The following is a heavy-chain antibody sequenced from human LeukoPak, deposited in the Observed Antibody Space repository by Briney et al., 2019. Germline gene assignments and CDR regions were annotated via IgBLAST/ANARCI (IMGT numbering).Heavy chain of an antibody. CDR1: GGTFSSYG. CDR3: AKDLAVAGTDLDY. V-gene: IGHV3-30*18. D-gene: IGHD6-19*01. Sequence: SCKASGGTFSSYGMHWVRQAPGKGLEWVAVISYDGSNKYYADSVKGRFTISRDNSKNTLYLQMNSLRAEDTAVYYCAKDLAVAGTDLDYWGQGTLVTVSS. CDR2: ISYDGSNK. J-gene: IGHJ4*02.